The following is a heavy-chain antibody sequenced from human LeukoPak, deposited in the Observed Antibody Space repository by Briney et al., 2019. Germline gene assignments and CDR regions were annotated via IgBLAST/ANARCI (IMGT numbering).Heavy chain of an antibody. CDR1: GYTFTGYY. J-gene: IGHJ1*01. Sequence: ASVKVSCKASGYTFTGYYMHWVRQAPGQGLEWMGRINPNSGGTNYAQKFQGRVTMTRDTSISTAYMELSRLRSDDTAVHYCATPGYYDSIFQHWGQGTLVTVSS. CDR3: ATPGYYDSIFQH. D-gene: IGHD3-22*01. V-gene: IGHV1-2*06. CDR2: INPNSGGT.